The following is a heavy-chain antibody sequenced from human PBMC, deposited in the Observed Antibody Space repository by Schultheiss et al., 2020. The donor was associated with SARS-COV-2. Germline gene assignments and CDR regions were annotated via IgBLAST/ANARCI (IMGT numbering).Heavy chain of an antibody. J-gene: IGHJ4*02. CDR2: IYTSGST. CDR1: GGSISSYY. D-gene: IGHD3-22*01. Sequence: SETLSLTCTVSGGSISSYYWSWIRQPPGKGLEWIGRIYTSGSTNYNPSLKSRVTISVDRSKNQFSLKLSSVTAADTAVYYCARYDSSGYYYAGFDYWGQGTLVTVSS. CDR3: ARYDSSGYYYAGFDY. V-gene: IGHV4-59*10.